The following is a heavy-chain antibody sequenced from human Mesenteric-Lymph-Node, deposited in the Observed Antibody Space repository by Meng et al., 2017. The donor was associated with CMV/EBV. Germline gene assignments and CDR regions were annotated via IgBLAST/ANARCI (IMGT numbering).Heavy chain of an antibody. CDR3: ARNPSGRYGEFQD. CDR2: ISSSSSYI. J-gene: IGHJ1*01. D-gene: IGHD1-26*01. V-gene: IGHV3-21*01. CDR1: GFTFSSYS. Sequence: LSLTCAASGFTFSSYSMNWVRQAPGKGLEWVSSISSSSSYIYYADSVKGRFTISRDNAKNSLYLQMNSLRVEDTAVYYCARNPSGRYGEFQDWGQGTLVTVSS.